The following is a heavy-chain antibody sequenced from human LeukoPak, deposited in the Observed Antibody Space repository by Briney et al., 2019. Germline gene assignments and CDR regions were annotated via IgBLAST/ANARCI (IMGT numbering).Heavy chain of an antibody. D-gene: IGHD2-2*01. J-gene: IGHJ4*02. Sequence: GGSLRLSCAASGFTVSSNYMSWVRQSPGKGLEWVSVIYSGGSTYYADSVKGRFTISRDNSKNTLYLQMNSLRAEDTAVYYCAASSSSKQPPFDYWGQGTLVTVSS. CDR2: IYSGGST. V-gene: IGHV3-53*01. CDR3: AASSSSKQPPFDY. CDR1: GFTVSSNY.